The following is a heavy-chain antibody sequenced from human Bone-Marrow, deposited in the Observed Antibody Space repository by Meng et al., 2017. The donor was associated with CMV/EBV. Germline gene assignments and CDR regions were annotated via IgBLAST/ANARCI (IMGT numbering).Heavy chain of an antibody. Sequence: GGSLRLSCAASGFTFSISAMHWVRQAPGKGLEWVALISDDGSYKNYADSVKGRFTISRDDSKNTLYLQMNSLRAEDMAVYMCVRERGRGGKAFLSGVKFSEDWYFDLWGRGTLVTFSS. CDR2: ISDDGSYK. CDR3: VRERGRGGKAFLSGVKFSEDWYFDL. V-gene: IGHV3-30*04. CDR1: GFTFSISA. D-gene: IGHD2-15*01. J-gene: IGHJ2*01.